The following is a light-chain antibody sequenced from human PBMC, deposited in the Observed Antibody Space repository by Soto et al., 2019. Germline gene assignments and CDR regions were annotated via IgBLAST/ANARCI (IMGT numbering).Light chain of an antibody. CDR1: QSVGSN. CDR3: QQYNNWPPKFT. Sequence: EIVMTQSPATLSVSPGERATLSCRASQSVGSNLAWYQQKPGQAPRLLIYGTSTRATGMPARFSGSGSGTEFTLTISSLQSEDFAIYYCQQYNNWPPKFTFGPGTKVDIK. J-gene: IGKJ3*01. CDR2: GTS. V-gene: IGKV3-15*01.